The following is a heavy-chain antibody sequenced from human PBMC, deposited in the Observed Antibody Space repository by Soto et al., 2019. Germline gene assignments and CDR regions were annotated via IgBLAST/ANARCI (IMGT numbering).Heavy chain of an antibody. J-gene: IGHJ3*02. V-gene: IGHV1-69*06. Sequence: SVKVSCKASGGTFSSYAISWVRQAPGQGLEWMGGIIPIFGTANYAQKFQGRVTITADKSTSTAYMELSSLRSEDTAVYYCARDIEHIVVSDDFDIWGPGIMLTVS. CDR3: ARDIEHIVVSDDFDI. CDR2: IIPIFGTA. CDR1: GGTFSSYA. D-gene: IGHD2-21*01.